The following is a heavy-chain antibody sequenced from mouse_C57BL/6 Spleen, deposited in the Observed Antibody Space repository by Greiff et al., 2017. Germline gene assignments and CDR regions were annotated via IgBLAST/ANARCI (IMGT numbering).Heavy chain of an antibody. D-gene: IGHD1-1*01. CDR1: GYTFTSYW. CDR2: IDPSDSYT. V-gene: IGHV1-50*01. J-gene: IGHJ4*01. Sequence: QVQLQQPGAELVKPGASVKLSCKASGYTFTSYWMQWVKQRPGQGLEWIGEIDPSDSYTNYNQKFKGKATLTVDTSSSTAYMQLSSLTSEDSAVYYCARSHYYGSSLYYAMDYWGQGTSVTVSS. CDR3: ARSHYYGSSLYYAMDY.